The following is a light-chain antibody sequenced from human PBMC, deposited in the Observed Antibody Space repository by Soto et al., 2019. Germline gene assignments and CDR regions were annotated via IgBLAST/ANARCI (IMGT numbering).Light chain of an antibody. CDR2: EVN. V-gene: IGLV2-8*01. Sequence: QSALTQPPSASGSPGQSVTISCTGTSSDIGYYYFVSWYQQHPGKAPKLIIYEVNTRPSGVPDRFSGSKSGSTASLTVSGLQAEDEADYYSSSYAGGNNLLFGGGTKLTVL. CDR1: SSDIGYYYF. J-gene: IGLJ2*01. CDR3: SSYAGGNNLL.